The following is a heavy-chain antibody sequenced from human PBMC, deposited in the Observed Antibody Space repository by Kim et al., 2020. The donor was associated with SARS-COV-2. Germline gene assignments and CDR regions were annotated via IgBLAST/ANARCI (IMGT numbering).Heavy chain of an antibody. D-gene: IGHD1-20*01. CDR3: ARTPDLGITGTTGWFDP. CDR2: IYPGDSDT. V-gene: IGHV5-51*01. Sequence: GESLKISCKGSGYSFTSYWIGWVRQMPGKGLEWMGIIYPGDSDTRYSPSFQGQVTISADKSISTAYLQWSSLKASDTAMYYCARTPDLGITGTTGWFDPWGQGTLVTVSS. J-gene: IGHJ5*02. CDR1: GYSFTSYW.